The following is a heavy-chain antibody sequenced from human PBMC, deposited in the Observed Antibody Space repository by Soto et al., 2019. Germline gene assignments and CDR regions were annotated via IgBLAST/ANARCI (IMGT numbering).Heavy chain of an antibody. J-gene: IGHJ6*02. CDR3: VRSGGDSGYDISAGERYYYGMDV. V-gene: IGHV3-30-3*01. CDR2: ISFDGSNN. D-gene: IGHD5-12*01. CDR1: GFTFSHYP. Sequence: QVQLVESGGGVVQPGRSLRLSCAASGFTFSHYPMYWVRQAPGKGLEWVALISFDGSNNFYADSVRGRFTISRDNSKNTLYLQMNGLRPEDTAVYYCVRSGGDSGYDISAGERYYYGMDVWGQGTAVNVSS.